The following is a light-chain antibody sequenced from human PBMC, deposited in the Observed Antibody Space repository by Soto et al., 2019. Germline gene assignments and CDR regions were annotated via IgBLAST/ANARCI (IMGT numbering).Light chain of an antibody. CDR2: EGS. J-gene: IGLJ1*01. CDR3: CSYAGSSTYV. Sequence: QSALTQPASVSGSPRQSITISCSGSSSDVGSYNLVSWYQQHPGKAPKVLIYEGSKRPSGISHRFSGSMSGNTASLTISGLQAEDEADYHCCSYAGSSTYVFGSGTKLTVL. CDR1: SSDVGSYNL. V-gene: IGLV2-23*01.